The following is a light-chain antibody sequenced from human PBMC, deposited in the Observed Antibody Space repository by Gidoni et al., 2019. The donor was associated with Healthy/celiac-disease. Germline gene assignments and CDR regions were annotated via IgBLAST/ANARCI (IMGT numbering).Light chain of an antibody. CDR2: AAS. CDR1: QIISSY. V-gene: IGKV1-39*01. Sequence: IQMTHSPSSLSASVGDRVTITCRPSQIISSYLNWYQHKPGKAPKLLIYAASSLQSGVPSRFSGSGPGTDFTLTISSLQPEDFETYYCQQTYGTPFTFGGGTKVEIK. CDR3: QQTYGTPFT. J-gene: IGKJ4*01.